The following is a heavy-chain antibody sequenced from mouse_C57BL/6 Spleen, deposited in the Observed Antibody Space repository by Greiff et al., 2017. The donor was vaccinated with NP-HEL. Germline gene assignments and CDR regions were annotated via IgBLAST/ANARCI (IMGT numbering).Heavy chain of an antibody. J-gene: IGHJ3*01. CDR2: IDPENGDT. CDR1: GFNIKDDY. CDR3: TTSLFAY. D-gene: IGHD6-2*01. Sequence: VQLKQSGAELVRPGASVKLSCTASGFNIKDDYMHWVKQRPEQGLEWIGWIDPENGDTEYASKFQGKATITADTSSNTAYLQLSSLTSEDTAVYYCTTSLFAYWGQGTLVTVSA. V-gene: IGHV14-4*01.